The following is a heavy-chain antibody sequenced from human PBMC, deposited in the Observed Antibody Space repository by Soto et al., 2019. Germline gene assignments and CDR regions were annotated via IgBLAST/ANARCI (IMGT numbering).Heavy chain of an antibody. J-gene: IGHJ4*02. CDR3: ARSVSGSGLL. CDR1: GGSVSSGRFY. V-gene: IGHV4-61*01. CDR2: IYYSGST. D-gene: IGHD6-19*01. Sequence: QVQLQESGPGLVKPSETLSLTCTVSGGSVSSGRFYWSWIRQPPGKGLEWIGYIYYSGSTKYNPSLRSRVTISVDTSKNQFSLKLTSVTAADTAVYYWARSVSGSGLLGVQGTLVTVSS.